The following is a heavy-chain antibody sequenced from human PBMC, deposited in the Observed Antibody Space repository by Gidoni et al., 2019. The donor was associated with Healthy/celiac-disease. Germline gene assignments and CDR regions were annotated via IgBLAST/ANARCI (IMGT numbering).Heavy chain of an antibody. CDR3: AKEGAFRNYYDSSGYYADY. V-gene: IGHV3-23*01. D-gene: IGHD3-22*01. Sequence: EVQLLESGGGLVQPGGSLRLSCAASGFTFSSYAMRWVRQAPGKGLEWVSAISGSGGSTYYADSVKGRFTISRDNSKNTLYLQMNSLRAEDTAVYYCAKEGAFRNYYDSSGYYADYWGQGTLVTVSS. CDR1: GFTFSSYA. CDR2: ISGSGGST. J-gene: IGHJ4*02.